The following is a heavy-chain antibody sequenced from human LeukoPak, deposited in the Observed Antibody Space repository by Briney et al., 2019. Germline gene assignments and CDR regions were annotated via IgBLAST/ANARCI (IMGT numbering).Heavy chain of an antibody. CDR2: INHSGST. CDR3: ARGRGIAVAGRTKNFDY. CDR1: GGSFSGYY. Sequence: SETLSLTCAVYGGSFSGYYWYWIRQPPGQGLEWIGEINHSGSTNYNPSLKRRVTISVDTSKNQFSLKLSSVAAADTAVYYCARGRGIAVAGRTKNFDYWGQGTLVTVSS. J-gene: IGHJ4*02. V-gene: IGHV4-34*01. D-gene: IGHD6-19*01.